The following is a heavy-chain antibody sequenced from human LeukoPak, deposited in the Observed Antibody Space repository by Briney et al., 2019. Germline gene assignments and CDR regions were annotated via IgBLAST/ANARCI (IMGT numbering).Heavy chain of an antibody. Sequence: ASVKVSCKASGYTFTSYGISWVRQAPGQGLEWMGWISAYNGNTNYAQKLQGRVTMPTDTSTSTAYMELWSLRSDDTAVYYCARDQARNCFDYWGQGTLSPSPQ. CDR3: ARDQARNCFDY. CDR2: ISAYNGNT. CDR1: GYTFTSYG. V-gene: IGHV1-18*01. J-gene: IGHJ4*02.